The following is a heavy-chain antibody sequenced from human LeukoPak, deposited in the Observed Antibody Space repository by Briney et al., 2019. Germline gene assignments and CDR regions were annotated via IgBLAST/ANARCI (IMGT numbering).Heavy chain of an antibody. Sequence: GGSLRLSCAASGFTFSSEAIHWVRQAPGKGLEWVAVISDDGSNKYYADSVKGRFTISRDNSKNTLYLQMNSQRAEDTAVYYCAKVMPPGRIRFYSYYMDVWGKGTTVSVS. D-gene: IGHD2-15*01. CDR1: GFTFSSEA. CDR2: ISDDGSNK. CDR3: AKVMPPGRIRFYSYYMDV. V-gene: IGHV3-30-3*01. J-gene: IGHJ6*03.